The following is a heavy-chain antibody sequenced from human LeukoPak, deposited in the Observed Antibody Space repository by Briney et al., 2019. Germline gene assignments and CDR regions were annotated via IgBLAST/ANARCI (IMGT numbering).Heavy chain of an antibody. V-gene: IGHV3-30*03. J-gene: IGHJ4*02. D-gene: IGHD4-17*01. CDR3: ARNDYGDYYFDY. CDR1: GFTFSSYG. Sequence: PGGSLRLSCAASGFTFSSYGMHWVRQAPGKGLEWVAIISYDGSYKDYAGSVKGRFTISRDNSKNTLYLQMNSLTTENTAVYYCARNDYGDYYFDYWGQGTLVAVSS. CDR2: ISYDGSYK.